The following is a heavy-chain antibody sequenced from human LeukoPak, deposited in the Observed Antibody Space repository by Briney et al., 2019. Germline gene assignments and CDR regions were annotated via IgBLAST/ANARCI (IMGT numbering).Heavy chain of an antibody. Sequence: PGGSLRLSCEGSGFPFSSYAMTWVRQVPGKGLEWVSGISSSGENTNYADSVKGRFTISRDNSMNTLYLQMNSLRAEDTALYYCAKNRKQWLPTRYFDSWGQGTLVAVSS. D-gene: IGHD6-19*01. CDR1: GFPFSSYA. V-gene: IGHV3-23*01. CDR3: AKNRKQWLPTRYFDS. J-gene: IGHJ4*02. CDR2: ISSSGENT.